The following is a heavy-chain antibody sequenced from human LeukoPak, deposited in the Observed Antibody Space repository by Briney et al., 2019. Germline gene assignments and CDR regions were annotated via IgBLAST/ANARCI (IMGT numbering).Heavy chain of an antibody. CDR1: GFTFSDYY. CDR3: AKATRGRYCSSTSCYGAYYYYGMDV. D-gene: IGHD2-2*01. Sequence: PGGSLRLSCAASGFTFSDYYMNWIRQAPGKGLEWVSYISDSGNTIHSADSVKGRFTISRDNSKNTLYLQMNSLRAEDTAVYYCAKATRGRYCSSTSCYGAYYYYGMDVWGQGTTVTVSS. J-gene: IGHJ6*02. CDR2: ISDSGNTI. V-gene: IGHV3-11*01.